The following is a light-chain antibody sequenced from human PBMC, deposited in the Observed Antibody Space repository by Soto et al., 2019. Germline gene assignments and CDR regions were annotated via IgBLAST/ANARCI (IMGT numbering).Light chain of an antibody. V-gene: IGLV1-40*01. CDR1: SSDIGAGFD. J-gene: IGLJ1*01. CDR2: GNT. CDR3: QSYENSRTGFYV. Sequence: QSVLTHPPSVSGAPGQRVTISCTGSSSDIGAGFDVHWYQHLPGTAPKLLIYGNTNRPSGVPGRFSGSKSGTSPSLVITGLQAEDEADYYCQSYENSRTGFYVFGTGTKVTVL.